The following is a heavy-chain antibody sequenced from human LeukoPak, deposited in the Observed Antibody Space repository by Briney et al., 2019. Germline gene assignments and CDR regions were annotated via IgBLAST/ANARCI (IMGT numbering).Heavy chain of an antibody. CDR1: GGSISSDNYF. CDR2: IYTSGST. V-gene: IGHV4-61*02. D-gene: IGHD6-13*01. J-gene: IGHJ2*01. CDR3: ARLSSTWYQDWYFDL. Sequence: SQTLSLTCTVSGGSISSDNYFWSWIRQPAGKGLEWIGRIYTSGSTNYNPSLKSRVTMSVDTSKNQFSLKLNSVTAADTAVYYCARLSSTWYQDWYFDLWGRGTLVTVSS.